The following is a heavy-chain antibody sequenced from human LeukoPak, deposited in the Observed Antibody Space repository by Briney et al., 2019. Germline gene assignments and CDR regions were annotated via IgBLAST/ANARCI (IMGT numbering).Heavy chain of an antibody. CDR1: GGSFSGYY. CDR3: ARGKTYYYGSGSYFDY. D-gene: IGHD3-10*01. V-gene: IGHV4-34*01. Sequence: SETLSLTCAVYGGSFSGYYWSWIRQPPGKGLEWIGEINHSGSTNYNPSLKSRVTISVDTSKNQFSLKLSSVTAADTAVYYCARGKTYYYGSGSYFDYWGQGTLATVSS. CDR2: INHSGST. J-gene: IGHJ4*02.